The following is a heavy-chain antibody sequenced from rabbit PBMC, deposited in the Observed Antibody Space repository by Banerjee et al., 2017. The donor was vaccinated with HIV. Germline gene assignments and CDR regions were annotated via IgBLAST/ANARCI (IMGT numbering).Heavy chain of an antibody. Sequence: QEQLVESGGGLVQPEGSLTLTCTASGFSFSSDYVMCWVRQAPGKGLELIACIYTSSGSTYYASWAKGRFTISKTSSTTVTLQMTSLTAADTATYFCARDRSTDGNPYGYDFNLWGPGTLVTVS. CDR2: IYTSSGST. D-gene: IGHD6-1*01. V-gene: IGHV1S45*01. CDR1: GFSFSSDYV. CDR3: ARDRSTDGNPYGYDFNL. J-gene: IGHJ4*01.